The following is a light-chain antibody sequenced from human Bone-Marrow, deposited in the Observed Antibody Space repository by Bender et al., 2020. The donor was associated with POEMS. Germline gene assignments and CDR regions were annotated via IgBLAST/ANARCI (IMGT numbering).Light chain of an antibody. J-gene: IGLJ3*02. CDR2: DVN. V-gene: IGLV2-14*03. CDR1: SSDIGGYNY. CDR3: ISYTSSSTLV. Sequence: QSALTQPASVSGSPGQSITISCTGTSSDIGGYNYVSWYQQHPGKAPKLMILDVNNRPSGVSNRFSGSKSGNTASLTISGLQAEDEADYFCISYTSSSTLVFGRGTELTVL.